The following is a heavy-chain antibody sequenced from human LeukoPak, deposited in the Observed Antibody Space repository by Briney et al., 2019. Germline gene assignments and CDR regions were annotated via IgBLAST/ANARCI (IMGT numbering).Heavy chain of an antibody. CDR3: ARVLCSGGSCYHHY. J-gene: IGHJ4*02. CDR2: IYYSGST. V-gene: IGHV4-39*07. CDR1: GGSISSSSYY. D-gene: IGHD2-15*01. Sequence: SETLSLTCTVSGGSISSSSYYWGWIRQPPGKGLEWIGSIYYSGSTYYNPSLKSRVTISVDTSKNQFSLKLSSVTAADTAVYYCARVLCSGGSCYHHYWGQGTLVTVSS.